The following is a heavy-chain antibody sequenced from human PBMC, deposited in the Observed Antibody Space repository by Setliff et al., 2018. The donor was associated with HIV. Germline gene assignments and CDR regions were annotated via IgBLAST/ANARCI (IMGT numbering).Heavy chain of an antibody. D-gene: IGHD6-19*01. V-gene: IGHV4-4*09. CDR2: IYTSGSV. CDR3: ARLRQWLAFFDS. CDR1: GGSFNGYY. J-gene: IGHJ4*02. Sequence: SETLSLTCAVYGGSFNGYYWSWIRQPPGKGLEWIGYIYTSGSVNYNPSLNSRVTISVDTSQNQFSLKLTSVTAADTAVYYCARLRQWLAFFDSWGQGTLVTVSS.